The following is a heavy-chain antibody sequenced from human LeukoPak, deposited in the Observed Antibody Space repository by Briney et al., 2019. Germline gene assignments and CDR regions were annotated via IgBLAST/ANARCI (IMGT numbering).Heavy chain of an antibody. CDR2: MNPNNGGT. V-gene: IGHV1-8*01. CDR3: ARGAIFGVTPRGYGMDV. Sequence: ASVKVSCKASGYTLTIYDINWVRQAPGQGLEWVGWMNPNNGGTVYAQKFQGRVTMTRDTSTGTLYMELNSLRSEDTAVYYCARGAIFGVTPRGYGMDVWGQGTTVTVSS. J-gene: IGHJ6*02. CDR1: GYTLTIYD. D-gene: IGHD3-3*01.